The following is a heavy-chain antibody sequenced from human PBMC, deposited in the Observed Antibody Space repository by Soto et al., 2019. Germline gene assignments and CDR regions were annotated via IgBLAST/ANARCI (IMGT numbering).Heavy chain of an antibody. J-gene: IGHJ5*02. D-gene: IGHD5-12*01. V-gene: IGHV3-23*01. CDR3: AKVLPRSGYATNWFDP. CDR1: GFTFSSYA. Sequence: EVQLLESGGGLVQPGGSLRLSCAASGFTFSSYAMSWVRQAPGKGLEWVSAISGSGGSTYYADSVKGRFTISRDNSKNSLYLQMNGLRAEDTAVYYCAKVLPRSGYATNWFDPWGQGTLVTVSS. CDR2: ISGSGGST.